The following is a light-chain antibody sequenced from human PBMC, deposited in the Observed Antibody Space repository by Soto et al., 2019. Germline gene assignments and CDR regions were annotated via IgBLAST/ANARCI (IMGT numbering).Light chain of an antibody. CDR2: RNN. Sequence: QAVVTQSPSASGTPGQRVTISCSGSSSNIGSNYVYWYQQLPGTAPKLLIYRNNQRPSGVPDRFSGSKSGTSASLAISGLRSEDEADYYCAARWVFGGGTKLTVL. J-gene: IGLJ2*01. CDR1: SSNIGSNY. CDR3: AARWV. V-gene: IGLV1-47*01.